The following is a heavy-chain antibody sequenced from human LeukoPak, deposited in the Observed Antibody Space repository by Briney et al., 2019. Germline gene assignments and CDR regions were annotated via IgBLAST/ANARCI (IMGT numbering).Heavy chain of an antibody. CDR2: INANSGGT. D-gene: IGHD2-15*01. V-gene: IGHV1-2*02. CDR3: AREPPDCSGGSCYPAPIDY. Sequence: VXWINANSGGTNYAQKFQGRVTMTRDTSISTAYMELSRLRSDDTAVYYCAREPPDCSGGSCYPAPIDYWGQGTLVTVSS. J-gene: IGHJ4*02.